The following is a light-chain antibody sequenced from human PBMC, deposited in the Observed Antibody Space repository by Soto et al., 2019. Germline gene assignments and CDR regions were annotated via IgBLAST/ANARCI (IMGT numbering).Light chain of an antibody. Sequence: EIVLTQSPGTLSLSPGERATLSCRASESVGNNYLAWYQQKPGQAPRLLIHTASRRATAISDRVSGSGSGTYVILPISMLQPEDFAVYYYHQHDNSPQTSGQGTRLEIK. V-gene: IGKV3-20*01. J-gene: IGKJ5*01. CDR3: HQHDNSPQT. CDR1: ESVGNNY. CDR2: TAS.